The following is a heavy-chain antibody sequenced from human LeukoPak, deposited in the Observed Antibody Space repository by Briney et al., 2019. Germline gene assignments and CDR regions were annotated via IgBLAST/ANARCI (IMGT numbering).Heavy chain of an antibody. Sequence: GGSLRLSCAASGFTFSDYSVNWVRQAPGKGLEWFSSISSGSSYIYYADSVKGRFTISRDNAKNSLYLQMNSLRAEDTAVYYCARDLGGYGSSGYYFGYWGQGTLVTVSS. J-gene: IGHJ4*02. CDR2: ISSGSSYI. CDR3: ARDLGGYGSSGYYFGY. D-gene: IGHD3-22*01. CDR1: GFTFSDYS. V-gene: IGHV3-21*01.